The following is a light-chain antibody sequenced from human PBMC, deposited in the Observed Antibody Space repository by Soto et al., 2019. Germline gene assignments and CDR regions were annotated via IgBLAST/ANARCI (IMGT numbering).Light chain of an antibody. V-gene: IGLV2-11*01. CDR1: SSDVGGYNY. J-gene: IGLJ1*01. Sequence: QSALTQPRSVSGSPGQSVTISCTGTSSDVGGYNYVSWYQQHPGKAPKLMIYDVSKRPSGVPDRFSGSKSGNTASLTISGLQAEDEADYYCCSYAGSYTFYVFGTGTKLNVL. CDR3: CSYAGSYTFYV. CDR2: DVS.